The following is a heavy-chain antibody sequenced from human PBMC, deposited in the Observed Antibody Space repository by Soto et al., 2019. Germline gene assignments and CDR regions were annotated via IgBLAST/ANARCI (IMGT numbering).Heavy chain of an antibody. D-gene: IGHD3-3*01. J-gene: IGHJ4*02. CDR3: ARIRDPYYDFRSGYALDY. V-gene: IGHV1-18*01. CDR2: ISAYNGNT. Sequence: ASVKVSCKASGYTFTSYGTSWVRQAPGQGLEWMGWISAYNGNTNYAQKLQGRVTMTTDTSTSTAYMELRSLRSDDTAVYYCARIRDPYYDFRSGYALDYWGQGTLVTVSS. CDR1: GYTFTSYG.